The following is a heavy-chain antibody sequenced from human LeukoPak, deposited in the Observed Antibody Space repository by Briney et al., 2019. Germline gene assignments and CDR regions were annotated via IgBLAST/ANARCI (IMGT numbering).Heavy chain of an antibody. Sequence: ASVKVSCMASGYTFIGDYMQWVRQAPGQGLEWMGRINPNSGGTNYAQKFQGRVTMTRDTSISTDYMELSRLRSDDTAVYYCARDRSGVVSNFDYWGQGTLVTVSS. CDR2: INPNSGGT. D-gene: IGHD3-16*02. V-gene: IGHV1-2*06. CDR1: GYTFIGDY. J-gene: IGHJ4*02. CDR3: ARDRSGVVSNFDY.